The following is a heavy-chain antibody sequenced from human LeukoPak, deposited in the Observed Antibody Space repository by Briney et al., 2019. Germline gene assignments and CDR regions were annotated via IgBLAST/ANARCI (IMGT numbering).Heavy chain of an antibody. CDR3: ATDSGAYSSGWHPLFDY. J-gene: IGHJ4*02. CDR2: FDPEDGET. D-gene: IGHD6-19*01. CDR1: GYSFTGYY. Sequence: GESLKISCKGSGYSFTGYYMHWVRQAPGKGLEWMGGFDPEDGETIYAQRFQGRVTMTEDTSTDTAYMELSSLRSEDTAVYYCATDSGAYSSGWHPLFDYWGQGTLVTVSS. V-gene: IGHV1-24*01.